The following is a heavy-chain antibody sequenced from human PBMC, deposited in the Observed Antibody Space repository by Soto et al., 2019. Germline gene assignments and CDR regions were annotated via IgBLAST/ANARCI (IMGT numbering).Heavy chain of an antibody. CDR3: AMDYGDRPEYFKH. Sequence: QVQLVQSGPDLKRPGASMKVSCKASGYTFTSYGISWVRQAPGQGLEWMAWISPLKGRTQYSQKAQGRVTLSTDTSSHTAYMEMTTLRVDDTAVYYGAMDYGDRPEYFKHWGQGTRVTVS. CDR2: ISPLKGRT. CDR1: GYTFTSYG. J-gene: IGHJ1*01. D-gene: IGHD4-17*01. V-gene: IGHV1-18*04.